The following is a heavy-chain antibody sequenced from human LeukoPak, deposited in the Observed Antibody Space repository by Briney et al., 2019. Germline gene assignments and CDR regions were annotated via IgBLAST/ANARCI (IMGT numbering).Heavy chain of an antibody. CDR3: AKSEGGYSYGYYYYGMDV. J-gene: IGHJ6*02. CDR1: GFTFSSYG. CDR2: ISYDGSNK. D-gene: IGHD5-18*01. V-gene: IGHV3-30*18. Sequence: GGSLRLSCVASGFTFSSYGMHWVRQAPGKGLEWVAVISYDGSNKYYADSVKGRFTISRDNSKNTLYLQMNSLRAEDTAVYYCAKSEGGYSYGYYYYGMDVWGQGTTVTVSS.